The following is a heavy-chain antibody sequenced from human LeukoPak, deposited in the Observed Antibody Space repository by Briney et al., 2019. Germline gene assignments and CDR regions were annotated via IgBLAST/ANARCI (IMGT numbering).Heavy chain of an antibody. J-gene: IGHJ4*02. CDR2: MSPNSGDT. Sequence: ASVKVSCKASGYTFTSYDFNWVRQATGQRPEWMGWMSPNSGDTGYAQKFQDRVTMTRNASISTAYMELSSLRSDDTAVYYCARGPPNWGYGYWGPGTLVTVSS. V-gene: IGHV1-8*01. D-gene: IGHD7-27*01. CDR1: GYTFTSYD. CDR3: ARGPPNWGYGY.